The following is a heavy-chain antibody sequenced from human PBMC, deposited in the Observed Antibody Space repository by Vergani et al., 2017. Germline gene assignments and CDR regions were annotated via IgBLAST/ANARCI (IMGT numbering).Heavy chain of an antibody. V-gene: IGHV7-4-1*02. D-gene: IGHD3-9*01. CDR2: INTNTGNP. CDR1: GYTFTDYA. J-gene: IGHJ4*02. CDR3: ARDYLSDPDWLFDY. Sequence: QVQLVQSGSELKKPGASVKVSCEASGYTFTDYAMTWVRQAPGQGLEWMGWINTNTGNPTYAQGFTGRFVFSLDTSVSTAYLQINSLKAEDTAVYYCARDYLSDPDWLFDYWDQGTLVTVSS.